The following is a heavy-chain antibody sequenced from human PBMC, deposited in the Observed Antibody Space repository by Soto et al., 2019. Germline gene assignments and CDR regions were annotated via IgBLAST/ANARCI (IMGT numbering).Heavy chain of an antibody. Sequence: GASVKVSCKASGYTFTSYGISWVXQAPGQGLEWMSWISAYNGDTNYAQKVQGRVTMTTDTSTSTAFMELRSLRFDETAVYYCVRDPDGHTEFDYWGQGTLVTVSS. J-gene: IGHJ4*02. V-gene: IGHV1-18*01. CDR2: ISAYNGDT. CDR1: GYTFTSYG. CDR3: VRDPDGHTEFDY.